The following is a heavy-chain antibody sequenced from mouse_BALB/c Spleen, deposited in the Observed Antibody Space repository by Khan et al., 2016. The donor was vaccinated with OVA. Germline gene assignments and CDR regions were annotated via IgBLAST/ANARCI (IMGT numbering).Heavy chain of an antibody. D-gene: IGHD2-5*01. J-gene: IGHJ4*01. CDR2: ISYSDST. CDR1: GYSITSNYA. CDR3: ARGSHYEYAMDY. V-gene: IGHV3-2*02. Sequence: EVQLRESGPGLVKPSQSLSLTCTVTGYSITSNYAWNWIRQFPGNKLEWMGYISYSDSTSYNPSLKSRIPITRDTSKNQFFLPLNSVTTEDTATXDCARGSHYEYAMDYWGQGTSVTVSS.